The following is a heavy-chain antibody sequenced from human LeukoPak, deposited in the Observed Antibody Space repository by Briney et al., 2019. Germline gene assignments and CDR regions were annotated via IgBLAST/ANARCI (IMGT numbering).Heavy chain of an antibody. CDR3: ARAPSGITIFGVVILYYGMDV. J-gene: IGHJ6*02. V-gene: IGHV1-46*01. CDR1: GGTFISYA. D-gene: IGHD3-3*01. CDR2: INPSGGST. Sequence: GASAKVSCKASGGTFISYAISWVRQAPGQGLEWMGIINPSGGSTSYAQKFQGRVTMTRDTSTSTVYMELSSLRSEDTAVYYCARAPSGITIFGVVILYYGMDVWGQGTTVTVSS.